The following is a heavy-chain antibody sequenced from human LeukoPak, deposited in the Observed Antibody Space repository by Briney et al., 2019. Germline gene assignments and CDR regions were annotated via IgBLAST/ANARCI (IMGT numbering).Heavy chain of an antibody. CDR3: ARPSSIAARSTWNY. CDR2: IKQDGSEK. Sequence: GGSLRLSCAASGFTFSSYWMSWVRQAPGKGLEWVANIKQDGSEKYYVDSVKGRFTISRDNAKSSLYLQMNSLRAEDTAVYYCARPSSIAARSTWNYWGQGTLVTVSS. J-gene: IGHJ4*02. CDR1: GFTFSSYW. V-gene: IGHV3-7*01. D-gene: IGHD6-6*01.